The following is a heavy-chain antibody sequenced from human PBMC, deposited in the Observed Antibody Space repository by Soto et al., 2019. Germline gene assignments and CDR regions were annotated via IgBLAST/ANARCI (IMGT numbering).Heavy chain of an antibody. CDR1: GGSISNSSYL. Sequence: SETLSLTCSVSGGSISNSSYLWGWVRQPPGKGLQWIGSVSHIGSTNYNPSLKSRLTISVGTSKTQSSLRLDSVTAADTAVYYCSRIAVSGPRAGFDYWGQGILVTVSS. J-gene: IGHJ4*02. D-gene: IGHD6-19*01. V-gene: IGHV4-39*01. CDR2: VSHIGST. CDR3: SRIAVSGPRAGFDY.